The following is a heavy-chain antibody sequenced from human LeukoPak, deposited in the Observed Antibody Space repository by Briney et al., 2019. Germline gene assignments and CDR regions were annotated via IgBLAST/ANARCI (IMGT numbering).Heavy chain of an antibody. V-gene: IGHV4-61*02. CDR3: ARGERGYSYRYFDY. CDR2: IYTSGST. J-gene: IGHJ4*02. D-gene: IGHD5-18*01. CDR1: GGSISSGSYY. Sequence: SETLSLTCTVSGGSISSGSYYWSWIRQPAGKGLEWIGRIYTSGSTNYNPSLKSRVTISVDTSKNQFSLKLSSVTAADTAVYYCARGERGYSYRYFDYWGQGTLVTVSS.